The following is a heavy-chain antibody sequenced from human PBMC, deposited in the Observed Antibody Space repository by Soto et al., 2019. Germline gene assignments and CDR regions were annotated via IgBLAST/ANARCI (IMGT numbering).Heavy chain of an antibody. CDR3: SRWDGYGDY. V-gene: IGHV3-23*01. J-gene: IGHJ4*02. CDR2: ISVGGDRK. D-gene: IGHD3-16*01. CDR1: GFSVSSYS. Sequence: GGSMRLSCAASGFSVSSYSMTWVRQTPGKGLEYVSGISVGGDRKFYADSVKGRFTVFRDNSKNILYLQMDSLRVDDTAIYYCSRWDGYGDYWGQGTLVTVSS.